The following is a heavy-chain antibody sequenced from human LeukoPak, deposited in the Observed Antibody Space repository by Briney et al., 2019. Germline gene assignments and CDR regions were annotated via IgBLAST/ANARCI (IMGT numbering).Heavy chain of an antibody. CDR3: ASGGLYYWFDP. V-gene: IGHV4-34*01. J-gene: IGHJ5*02. Sequence: SSETLSLTCVVYGGSFSTYYWSWIRQPPGKGLEWIGEISHSGSTNYNPSLKSRVTISLDTSKNQFSLKLSSVTAADTAVYYCASGGLYYWFDPWGQGTLATVSS. D-gene: IGHD2-21*01. CDR2: ISHSGST. CDR1: GGSFSTYY.